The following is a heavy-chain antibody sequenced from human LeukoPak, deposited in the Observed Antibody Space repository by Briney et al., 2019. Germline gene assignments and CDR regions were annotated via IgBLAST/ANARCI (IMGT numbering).Heavy chain of an antibody. CDR3: AKDRYFDWLLFENWFDP. J-gene: IGHJ5*02. V-gene: IGHV3-23*01. CDR1: GFTFSSYA. Sequence: GVSLRLSCAASGFTFSSYAMSWVRQAPGKGLEWVSAISGSGGSTYYADSVKGRFTISRDNSKNTLYLQMNGLRAKETAVYYCAKDRYFDWLLFENWFDPWGKGPWSPSPQ. CDR2: ISGSGGST. D-gene: IGHD3-9*01.